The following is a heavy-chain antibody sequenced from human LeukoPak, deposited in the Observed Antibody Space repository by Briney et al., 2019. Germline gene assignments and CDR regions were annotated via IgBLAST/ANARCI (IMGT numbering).Heavy chain of an antibody. CDR3: ARQIEEYYYDSSGYRYFDY. Sequence: PGGSLRLSCAASGFTLSDYYMSWIRQPPGKGLEWIGYIYYSGSTNYNPSLKSRVTISVDTSKNQFSLKLSSVTAADTAVYYCARQIEEYYYDSSGYRYFDYWGQGTLVTVSS. V-gene: IGHV4-59*01. J-gene: IGHJ4*02. CDR2: IYYSGST. CDR1: GFTLSDYY. D-gene: IGHD3-22*01.